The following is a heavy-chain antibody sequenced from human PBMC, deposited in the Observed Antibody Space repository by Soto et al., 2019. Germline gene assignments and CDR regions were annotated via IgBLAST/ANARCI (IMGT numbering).Heavy chain of an antibody. CDR3: ARGGHCTNGVCSALDY. J-gene: IGHJ4*02. D-gene: IGHD2-8*01. CDR1: GGSISTYY. Sequence: SATLSLTCTVSGGSISTYYWNWIRQPPGKGLEWIGYIYYGGSANYNPSLKSRVTISVDTSKKQFSLKLSSVTAADTAVYYCARGGHCTNGVCSALDYWGQGTLVTVSS. CDR2: IYYGGSA. V-gene: IGHV4-59*08.